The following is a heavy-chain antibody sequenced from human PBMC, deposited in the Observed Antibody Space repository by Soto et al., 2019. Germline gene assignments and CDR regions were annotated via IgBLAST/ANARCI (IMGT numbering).Heavy chain of an antibody. CDR1: GFTFTDYW. J-gene: IGHJ3*01. V-gene: IGHV3-74*01. D-gene: IGHD3-16*01. Sequence: EVQLVESGGDLVQPGGSLRLSCAASGFTFTDYWMHWVRQAPGKGLVWISHVHSNGAITSYADSVKGRFTISRDNTKNTVYLQMNSLRAEDTAVYYCARGGVGSLDFWGQGTMDTVSS. CDR3: ARGGVGSLDF. CDR2: VHSNGAIT.